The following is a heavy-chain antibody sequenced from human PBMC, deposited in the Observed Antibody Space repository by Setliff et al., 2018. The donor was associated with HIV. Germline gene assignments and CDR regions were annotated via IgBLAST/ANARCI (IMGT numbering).Heavy chain of an antibody. D-gene: IGHD6-6*01. CDR1: AYTFNSYS. V-gene: IGHV1-46*02. CDR3: SRDHIAARSVDY. J-gene: IGHJ4*02. CDR2: IGPSGSST. Sequence: ASVKVSCKTSAYTFNSYSMHWIRQAPGQGLEWMGLIGPSGSSTTYAQNFQGRVTMSRDTSTNTVYMELSSLRSEDTAVYYCSRDHIAARSVDYWGQGTLVTVSS.